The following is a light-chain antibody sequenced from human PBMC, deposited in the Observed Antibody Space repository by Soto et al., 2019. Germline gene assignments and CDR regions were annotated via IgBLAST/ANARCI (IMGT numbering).Light chain of an antibody. CDR3: QQYGNSPVST. V-gene: IGKV3-20*01. J-gene: IGKJ3*01. CDR2: ATS. CDR1: QSVSSSY. Sequence: EIVLTQSPGTLSLSPGERATLSCRASQSVSSSYLAWYQQKPGQAPRLLIYATSNRATGIPDRFSGSGSGADFTLTISRLEPEDFAVYYCQQYGNSPVSTFGPGTKVDIK.